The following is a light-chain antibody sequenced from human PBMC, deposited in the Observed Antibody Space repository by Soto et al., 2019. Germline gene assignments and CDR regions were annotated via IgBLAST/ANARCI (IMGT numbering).Light chain of an antibody. CDR2: LGS. J-gene: IGKJ2*01. CDR1: QSLLHSNGYNY. CDR3: MQARQTPNT. V-gene: IGKV2-28*01. Sequence: DIVMTQSPLSLPVTPGEPASISCRSSQSLLHSNGYNYLDWYLQKPVQSPQLLIYLGSNRASGVPDRFSGSGSGTDFTLKISRVEAEDVGVYYCMQARQTPNTFGQGTKLEI.